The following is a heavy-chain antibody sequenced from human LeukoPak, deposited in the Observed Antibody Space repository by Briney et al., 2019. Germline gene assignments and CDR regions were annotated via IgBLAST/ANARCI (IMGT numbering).Heavy chain of an antibody. Sequence: GRSLRLSCAASGFTFSSYAMHWVRQAPGKGLEWVAVISYDGSNKYYADSVKGRFTISRDNSKNTLYLQMNSLRAEDTAVYYCARDRERRCSGGSCYHGFDYWGQGTLVTVSS. CDR2: ISYDGSNK. D-gene: IGHD2-15*01. V-gene: IGHV3-30*04. CDR1: GFTFSSYA. J-gene: IGHJ4*02. CDR3: ARDRERRCSGGSCYHGFDY.